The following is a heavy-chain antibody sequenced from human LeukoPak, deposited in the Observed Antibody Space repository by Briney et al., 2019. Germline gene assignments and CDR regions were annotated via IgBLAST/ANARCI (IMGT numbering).Heavy chain of an antibody. CDR2: TNPNSGNT. V-gene: IGHV1-8*01. D-gene: IGHD6-13*01. Sequence: ASVKVSCKACGDTFTSYDINWVRQATGQGLEWMGWTNPNSGNTGYAQKFQGRVTMTRNTSISTAYMELISLRSEVTAVSYCARGRRFRKKQLVVEGRDYYYYMDVWGKGTTVTVSS. J-gene: IGHJ6*03. CDR1: GDTFTSYD. CDR3: ARGRRFRKKQLVVEGRDYYYYMDV.